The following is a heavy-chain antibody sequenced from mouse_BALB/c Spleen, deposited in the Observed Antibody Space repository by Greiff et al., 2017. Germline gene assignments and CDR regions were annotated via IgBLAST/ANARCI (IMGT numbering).Heavy chain of an antibody. CDR2: ISSGGSYT. CDR3: AKYYDYDGGYFDY. V-gene: IGHV5-9-4*01. Sequence: VQLKESGGGLVKPGGSLKLSCAASGFTFSSYAMSWVRQSPEKRLEWVAEISSGGSYTYYPDTVTGRFTISRDNAKNTLYLEMSSLRSEDTAMYYCAKYYDYDGGYFDYWGQGTTLTVSS. CDR1: GFTFSSYA. D-gene: IGHD2-4*01. J-gene: IGHJ2*01.